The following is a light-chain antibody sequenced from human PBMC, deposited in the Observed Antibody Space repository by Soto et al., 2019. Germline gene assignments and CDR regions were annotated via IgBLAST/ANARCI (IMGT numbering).Light chain of an antibody. Sequence: QSVLTQPPSVSGAPGQRVTIPCTGSSSNIGAGYDVHWYQQLPGTAPKLLIYGNSNRPSGGPDRFSGSKSGTSASLAITGLQAEDEADYYCQSYDSSLSGYVVIGGGTKVTVL. CDR3: QSYDSSLSGYVV. V-gene: IGLV1-40*01. J-gene: IGLJ2*01. CDR2: GNS. CDR1: SSNIGAGYD.